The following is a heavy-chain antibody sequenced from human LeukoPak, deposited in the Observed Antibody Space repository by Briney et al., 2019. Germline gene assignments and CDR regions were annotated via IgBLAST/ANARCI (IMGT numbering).Heavy chain of an antibody. Sequence: ASETLSLTCTVSGGSISSYFWNWIRQPPGKGPEWIGCISDTGTTKYNPAFKSRVTISVDTSKNQFPLKLTSVTAADTAVYFCATGYYEPFEKWGQGTLVSVSS. V-gene: IGHV4-59*01. D-gene: IGHD3-22*01. CDR2: ISDTGTT. J-gene: IGHJ4*02. CDR3: ATGYYEPFEK. CDR1: GGSISSYF.